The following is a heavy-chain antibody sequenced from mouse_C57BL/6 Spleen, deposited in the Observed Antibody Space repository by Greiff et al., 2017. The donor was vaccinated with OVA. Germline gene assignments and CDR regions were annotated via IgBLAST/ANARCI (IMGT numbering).Heavy chain of an antibody. D-gene: IGHD2-2*01. CDR1: GYTFTSYW. CDR2: IDPSDSYT. J-gene: IGHJ2*01. V-gene: IGHV1-50*01. Sequence: QVQLQQPGAELVKPGASVKLSCKASGYTFTSYWMQWVKQRPGQGLEWIGEIDPSDSYTNYNQKFKGKATLTVDTSSRTAYMQLSSLTSEDSAVYYCASIDVYAYFDDWGQGTTLTFSS. CDR3: ASIDVYAYFDD.